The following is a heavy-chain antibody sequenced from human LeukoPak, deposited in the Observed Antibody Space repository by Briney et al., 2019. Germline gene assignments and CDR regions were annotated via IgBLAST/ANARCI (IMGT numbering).Heavy chain of an antibody. J-gene: IGHJ4*02. CDR3: ARGRLSDDVEMATISDY. CDR2: ISAYNGNT. Sequence: ASVTVSCKASGYTFTSYGISWVRQAPGQGLEWMGWISAYNGNTNYAQKLQGRVTMTTDTSTSTAYMELGSLRSDDTAVYYCARGRLSDDVEMATISDYWGQGTLVTVSS. D-gene: IGHD5-24*01. V-gene: IGHV1-18*01. CDR1: GYTFTSYG.